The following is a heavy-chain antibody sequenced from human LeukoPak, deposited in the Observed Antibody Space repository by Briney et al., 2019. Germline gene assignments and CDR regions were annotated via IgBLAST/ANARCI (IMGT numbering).Heavy chain of an antibody. V-gene: IGHV1-58*01. J-gene: IGHJ4*02. CDR2: IVVGSGNT. Sequence: SVKVSCKASGFTFTSSTVQWVRQARGQRLEWIGWIVVGSGNTNYAQKFQERVTITRDMSTSTAYMELSSLRSEDTAVYYCAAVSSSWAFDYWGQGTLVTVSS. CDR3: AAVSSSWAFDY. D-gene: IGHD6-13*01. CDR1: GFTFTSST.